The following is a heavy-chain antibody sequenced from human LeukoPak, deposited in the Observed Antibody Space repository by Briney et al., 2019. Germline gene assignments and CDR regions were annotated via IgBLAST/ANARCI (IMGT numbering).Heavy chain of an antibody. Sequence: KTGGSVRLSCAASGFTFSSYSMNWVRQAPGKGLVWVSSISSSSSYIYYADSVKGRLTISRDNAKTSLLLQMNSLRAEYTAVYYCASERVGLVVATLGSLDYWGQGTLVTVSS. CDR2: ISSSSSYI. D-gene: IGHD2-15*01. J-gene: IGHJ4*02. CDR1: GFTFSSYS. CDR3: ASERVGLVVATLGSLDY. V-gene: IGHV3-21*01.